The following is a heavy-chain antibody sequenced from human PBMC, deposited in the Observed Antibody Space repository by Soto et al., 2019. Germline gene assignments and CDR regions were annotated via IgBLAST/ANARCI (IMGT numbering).Heavy chain of an antibody. CDR3: ARDWGYCGGDCDAFDF. Sequence: GGSLRLSCAASGFTFSSYSMNWVRQAPGKGLEWVSSISSSSSYIYYADSVKGRFTISRDNAKNSLYLQMNSLRAEDTAVYYCARDWGYCGGDCDAFDFWGQGTMVTVSS. J-gene: IGHJ3*01. D-gene: IGHD2-21*01. V-gene: IGHV3-21*01. CDR1: GFTFSSYS. CDR2: ISSSSSYI.